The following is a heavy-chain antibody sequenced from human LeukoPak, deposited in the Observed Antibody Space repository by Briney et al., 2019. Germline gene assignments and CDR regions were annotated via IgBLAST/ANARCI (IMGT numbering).Heavy chain of an antibody. V-gene: IGHV4-34*01. Sequence: SETLSLTCAVYGGSFSGYYWSGIRQPPGKGLEWIGEINHSGSTNYNPSLKSRVTISVDTSKNQSSLKLSSVTAADTAVYYCARLVPNLVGALGNDYWGQGTLVTVSS. CDR3: ARLVPNLVGALGNDY. D-gene: IGHD1-26*01. J-gene: IGHJ4*02. CDR1: GGSFSGYY. CDR2: INHSGST.